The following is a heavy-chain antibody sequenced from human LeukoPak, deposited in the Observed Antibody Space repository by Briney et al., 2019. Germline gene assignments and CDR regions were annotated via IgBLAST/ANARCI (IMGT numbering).Heavy chain of an antibody. CDR3: VREAPFGAFDI. CDR1: GYTFATYA. V-gene: IGHV1-3*02. Sequence: GASVKVSCKASGYTFATYAMHCVRQAPGQRLEWMGWSNAGNGNTKYSQEFQGRVTITRDTSASTAYMELSSLRSEDMAVYYCVREAPFGAFDIWGQGTMVTVSS. J-gene: IGHJ3*02. D-gene: IGHD2/OR15-2a*01. CDR2: SNAGNGNT.